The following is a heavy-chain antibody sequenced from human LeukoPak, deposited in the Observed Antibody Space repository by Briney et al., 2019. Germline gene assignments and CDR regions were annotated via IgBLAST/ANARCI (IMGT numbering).Heavy chain of an antibody. CDR2: VRSKPNNYAT. CDR3: SSLAHDFDVWSGYYSF. CDR1: GFIFSDSA. V-gene: IGHV3-73*01. J-gene: IGHJ4*02. D-gene: IGHD3-3*01. Sequence: GGSLRLSCAASGFIFSDSAMHWVRQASGKGLEWVGHVRSKPNNYATEYAASVKGRFTISRDDSKNTAYLQMNSLKTEDTAVYYCSSLAHDFDVWSGYYSFWGPGILVTVSS.